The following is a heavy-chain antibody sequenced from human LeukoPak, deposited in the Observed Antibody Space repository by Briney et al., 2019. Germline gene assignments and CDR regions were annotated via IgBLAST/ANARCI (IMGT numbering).Heavy chain of an antibody. J-gene: IGHJ4*02. CDR1: GFTFSSYA. D-gene: IGHD6-13*01. Sequence: GGSLRLSCAASGFTFSSYAMHWVRQAPGKGLEWVSGISGSGGSTYYADSVKGRFTISRDNSKNTLFLQMNSLRAEDTAIYYCAKDFSAGTYFDYWGQGTLVTVSS. CDR3: AKDFSAGTYFDY. CDR2: ISGSGGST. V-gene: IGHV3-23*01.